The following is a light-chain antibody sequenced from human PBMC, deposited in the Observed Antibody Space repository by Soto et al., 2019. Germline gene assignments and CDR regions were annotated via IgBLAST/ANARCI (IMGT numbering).Light chain of an antibody. CDR1: HIGRKS. CDR3: QRWDSNSDHVV. Sequence: SYELTQPPSVSVAPGQTARITWGGTHIGRKSVHWYQQKPGQAPVVVVYDDRDRPSGIPERFSGANSGNTAALTISRVEAGDAADYYCQRWDSNSDHVVFGGGTKLHVL. V-gene: IGLV3-21*02. J-gene: IGLJ2*01. CDR2: DDR.